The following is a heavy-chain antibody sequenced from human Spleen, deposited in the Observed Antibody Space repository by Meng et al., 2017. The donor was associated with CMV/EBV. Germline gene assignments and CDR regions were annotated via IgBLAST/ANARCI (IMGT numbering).Heavy chain of an antibody. D-gene: IGHD5-24*01. Sequence: ASVKVSCKASGYTFTTYDINWVRQATGQGLEWMGWMSPNSGNTGYAQKFQGRVTMTRDTSVSTAYMELSSLTFEDTAVYYCARERGGDGYNYNYYAYYNLDVWGQGTTVTVSS. V-gene: IGHV1-8*01. CDR3: ARERGGDGYNYNYYAYYNLDV. J-gene: IGHJ6*03. CDR2: MSPNSGNT. CDR1: GYTFTTYD.